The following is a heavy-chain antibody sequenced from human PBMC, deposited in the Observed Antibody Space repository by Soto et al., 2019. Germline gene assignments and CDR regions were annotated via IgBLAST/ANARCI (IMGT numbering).Heavy chain of an antibody. CDR3: AKDTAWGAGNKFGYFGMDV. Sequence: EMQLVESGGGSVQPGRSLRLSCTASGFNFEEYAMHWVRQTPGRGLEWVSSISWNSDSTGYGDSVKGRFTIARDNAKNSLYLQMNNLRGEDTALYYCAKDTAWGAGNKFGYFGMDVWGQGTTVTVSS. CDR2: ISWNSDST. CDR1: GFNFEEYA. V-gene: IGHV3-9*01. J-gene: IGHJ6*02. D-gene: IGHD3-10*01.